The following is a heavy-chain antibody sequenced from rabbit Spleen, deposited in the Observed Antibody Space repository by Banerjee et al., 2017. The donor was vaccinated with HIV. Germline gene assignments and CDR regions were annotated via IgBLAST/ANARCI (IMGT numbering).Heavy chain of an antibody. V-gene: IGHV1S45*01. D-gene: IGHD1-1*01. J-gene: IGHJ4*01. CDR1: GFPFSEKAV. CDR3: ARDPAYASSSGYNIPYL. CDR2: INVITGKA. Sequence: QEQLVESGGGLVKPGASLTLTCKASGFPFSEKAVMCWVRQVPGKGLTWIACINVITGKAVYASWAKGRFTISSHNAQNTLYLQLNSLTAADTATYFCARDPAYASSSGYNIPYLWGQGTLVTVS.